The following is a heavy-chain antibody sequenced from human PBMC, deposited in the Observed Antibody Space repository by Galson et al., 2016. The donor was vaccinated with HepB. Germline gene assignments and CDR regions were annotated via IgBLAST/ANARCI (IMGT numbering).Heavy chain of an antibody. D-gene: IGHD6-19*01. J-gene: IGHJ6*03. CDR2: IYYSGST. CDR3: ARDYPRQAVAGTYYYYYYMDV. V-gene: IGHV4-59*01. Sequence: SETLSLTCTVSGGSISSYYWSWIRQPPGKGLAWIGYIYYSGSTNYNPSLKSRVTISVDTSKNQFSLKLSSVTAANTAVYYCARDYPRQAVAGTYYYYYYMDVCGKGTTVTVSS. CDR1: GGSISSYY.